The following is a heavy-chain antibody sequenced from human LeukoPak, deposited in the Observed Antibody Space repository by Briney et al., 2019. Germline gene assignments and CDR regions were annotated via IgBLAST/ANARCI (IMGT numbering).Heavy chain of an antibody. V-gene: IGHV4-34*01. J-gene: IGHJ5*02. CDR2: INHSGST. D-gene: IGHD3-10*01. CDR1: GGSFSGYY. CDR3: ARGTPHYYGSGSYYIRRFDP. Sequence: SETLSLTCAVYGGSFSGYYWSWIRHPPGKQLEWIGEINHSGSTNYNPYLKSRVPISLDTSKNQFSLRLTSVTAADTAVYYCARGTPHYYGSGSYYIRRFDPWGQGTLVTVSS.